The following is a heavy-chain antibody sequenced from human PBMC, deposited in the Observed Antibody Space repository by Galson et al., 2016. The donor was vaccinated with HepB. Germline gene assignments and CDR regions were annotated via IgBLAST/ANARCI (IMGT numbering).Heavy chain of an antibody. D-gene: IGHD4-17*01. CDR2: ITGSGGWI. CDR1: GFTFSSYA. V-gene: IGHV3-23*01. CDR3: AKDIDLLSTVIDY. Sequence: SLRLSCAASGFTFSSYAMSWVRQAPGKGLEWVSTITGSGGWIKYADSVKGRLITSRDNSKNTQYLQMNSLRAEDTAVYYCAKDIDLLSTVIDYWGQGTLVTVSS. J-gene: IGHJ4*02.